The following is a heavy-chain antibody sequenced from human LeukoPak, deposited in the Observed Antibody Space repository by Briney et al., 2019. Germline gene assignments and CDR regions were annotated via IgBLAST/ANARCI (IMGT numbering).Heavy chain of an antibody. Sequence: PSETLSLTCTVSGGSISSGGYYWGWIRQPPGKGLEWIGSIYYSGSTYYNPSLKSRVTISVDTSKNQFSLKLSSVTAADTAVYYCARHPSNRIAAAGDYWGQGTLVTVSS. CDR1: GGSISSGGYY. D-gene: IGHD6-13*01. J-gene: IGHJ4*02. CDR2: IYYSGST. V-gene: IGHV4-39*01. CDR3: ARHPSNRIAAAGDY.